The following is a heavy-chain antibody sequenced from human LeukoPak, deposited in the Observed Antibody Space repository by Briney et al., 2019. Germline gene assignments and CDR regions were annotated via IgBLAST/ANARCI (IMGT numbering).Heavy chain of an antibody. CDR2: IKQDGSEK. Sequence: PGGSLRLSCAASGFTFSSYWMSWVRQAPGKGLEWVANIKQDGSEKYYVDSVKGRFTISRDNAKNSLYLQMNSLRAEDTAVYYCAKAERRTGIAVAGSFDYWGQGTLVTVSS. CDR1: GFTFSSYW. D-gene: IGHD6-19*01. V-gene: IGHV3-7*01. J-gene: IGHJ4*02. CDR3: AKAERRTGIAVAGSFDY.